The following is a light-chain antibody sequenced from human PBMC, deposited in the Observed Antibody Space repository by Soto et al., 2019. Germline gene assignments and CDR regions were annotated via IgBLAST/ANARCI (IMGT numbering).Light chain of an antibody. V-gene: IGKV3-15*01. CDR2: DAS. CDR3: QQYGSSPRT. J-gene: IGKJ1*01. Sequence: IVMTQSPATLSVSPGERATLSCRASRGISSNLAWYQQKPGQALRLLIYDASTRATGIPARFSGSGSGTEFTLTISSLQSEDFAVCYCQQYGSSPRTFGQGTKVDIK. CDR1: RGISSN.